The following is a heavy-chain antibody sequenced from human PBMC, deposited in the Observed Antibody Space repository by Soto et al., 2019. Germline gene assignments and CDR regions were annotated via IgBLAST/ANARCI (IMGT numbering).Heavy chain of an antibody. D-gene: IGHD3-10*01. CDR1: GGSISSSNW. Sequence: QVQLQESGPGLVKPSGTLSLTCAVSGGSISSSNWWSWVRQPPGKGLEWIGEIYHSGSTNYNPSLRSRGTISVDKSKNQFSLKLSSVTAADTAVYYCARNGLDYYGSGSYYTDVRGKGPFDYWGQGTLVTVSS. CDR2: IYHSGST. J-gene: IGHJ4*02. CDR3: ARNGLDYYGSGSYYTDVRGKGPFDY. V-gene: IGHV4-4*02.